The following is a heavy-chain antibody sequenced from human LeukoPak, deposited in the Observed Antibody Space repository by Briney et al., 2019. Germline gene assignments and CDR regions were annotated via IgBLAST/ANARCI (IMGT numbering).Heavy chain of an antibody. CDR2: IYTSGST. V-gene: IGHV4-61*02. CDR1: GGSISSGSYY. J-gene: IGHJ5*02. Sequence: PSETLSLTCTVSGGSISSGSYYWSWIRQPAGKGLEWIGRIYTSGSTNYNPSLKSRVTISVDTSKNQFSLKLSSVTAADTAVYYCARGWSGMVWFGDPSWFDPWGQGTLVTVSS. D-gene: IGHD3-10*01. CDR3: ARGWSGMVWFGDPSWFDP.